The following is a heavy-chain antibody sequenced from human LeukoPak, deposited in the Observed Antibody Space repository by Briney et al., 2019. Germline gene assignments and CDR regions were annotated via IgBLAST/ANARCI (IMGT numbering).Heavy chain of an antibody. V-gene: IGHV3-23*01. CDR1: GLTFSSNA. CDR3: AQVRTGYYYFNLDY. CDR2: ISGSGGST. Sequence: GGSLRLSCAASGLTFSSNAMSWVRQAPGKGLERVSSISGSGGSTYYADSVKGRFTISRDNSKNTVYLQMNSLRAEDTAAYYCAQVRTGYYYFNLDYWGQGTLVTVSS. J-gene: IGHJ4*02. D-gene: IGHD3-22*01.